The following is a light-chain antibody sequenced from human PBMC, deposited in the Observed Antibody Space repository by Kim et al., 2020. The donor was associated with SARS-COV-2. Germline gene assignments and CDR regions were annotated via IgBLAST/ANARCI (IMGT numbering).Light chain of an antibody. J-gene: IGKJ4*01. Sequence: LSGSVGDRVTITCRASQRIGSYVNWYQQKPGKAPNLLIYSASTLQSGVPSRFRGSGSGTEFTLTISSLQPEDFATYYCQQSYSTLSFGGGTKLEI. CDR1: QRIGSY. V-gene: IGKV1-39*01. CDR3: QQSYSTLS. CDR2: SAS.